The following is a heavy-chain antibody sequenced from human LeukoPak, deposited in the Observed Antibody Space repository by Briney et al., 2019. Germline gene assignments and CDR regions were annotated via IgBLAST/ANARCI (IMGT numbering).Heavy chain of an antibody. D-gene: IGHD3-22*01. Sequence: ASVKVSCKASGYTFTSYDINWVRQATGQGLEWMGWMNPNSGNTGYAQKFQGRVTITRNTSISTAYMELSSLRSEDTAVYYCARVRDDYYDSSVAFQHWGQGTLVTVSS. V-gene: IGHV1-8*03. CDR2: MNPNSGNT. CDR1: GYTFTSYD. J-gene: IGHJ1*01. CDR3: ARVRDDYYDSSVAFQH.